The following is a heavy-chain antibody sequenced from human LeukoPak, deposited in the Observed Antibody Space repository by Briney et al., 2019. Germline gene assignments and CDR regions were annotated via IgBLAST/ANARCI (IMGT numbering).Heavy chain of an antibody. CDR2: ISPGDSDT. V-gene: IGHV5-51*01. J-gene: IGHJ6*02. CDR3: ARLIGYCSGSRCYSAEGYYYGMDV. D-gene: IGHD2-15*01. Sequence: GESLKISCKGSGYSFTNYWIGWVRQMPGKGLEWMGSISPGDSDTRYSPSFEGQVTISADKSISTAYLQWSSLKASDTAMYYCARLIGYCSGSRCYSAEGYYYGMDVWGQGTTVTVSS. CDR1: GYSFTNYW.